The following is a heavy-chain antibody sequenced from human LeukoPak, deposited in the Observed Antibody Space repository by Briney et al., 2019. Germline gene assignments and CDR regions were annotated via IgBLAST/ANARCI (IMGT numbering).Heavy chain of an antibody. V-gene: IGHV4-38-2*01. D-gene: IGHD3-22*01. CDR1: GYSISSGYY. CDR3: ARRHYYDSSGYYYY. J-gene: IGHJ4*02. Sequence: SETLSLTCAVSGYSISSGYYWGWIRQPPGKGLEWIGSIYYSGSTYYNPSLKSRVTISVDTSKNQFSLKLSSVTAADTAVYYCARRHYYDSSGYYYYWGQGTLVTVSS. CDR2: IYYSGST.